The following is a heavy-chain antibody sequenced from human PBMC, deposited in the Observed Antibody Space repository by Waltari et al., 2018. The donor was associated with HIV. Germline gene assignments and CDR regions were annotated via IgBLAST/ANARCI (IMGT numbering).Heavy chain of an antibody. V-gene: IGHV4-34*01. Sequence: QVRLQQWGAGLLKPSASLSLTGAVYGGSFSGYCCPWVRQSPGKGLEWMGGICPSTGTYYSACRKSRVTIAEETAKNPFSLKMTSVTVADKALSVCARGPYVFDTGGVALVRGDYYFYYGLDVWGQGTTVTVSS. CDR3: ARGPYVFDTGGVALVRGDYYFYYGLDV. D-gene: IGHD2-8*02. J-gene: IGHJ6*02. CDR1: GGSFSGYC. CDR2: ICPSTGT.